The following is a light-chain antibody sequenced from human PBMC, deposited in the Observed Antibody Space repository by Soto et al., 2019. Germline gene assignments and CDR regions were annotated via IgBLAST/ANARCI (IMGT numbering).Light chain of an antibody. CDR2: SNN. V-gene: IGLV1-47*01. Sequence: QSVLTQPPSASGTPGQRVTISCSGSSSNIGTNYVYWYQQLPGTAPKLLIYSNNQRPSWVPDRFSGSKSGTSASLAISGLRSEDEADYFCAAWDDSLNGPGVFGGGTKLTVL. CDR3: AAWDDSLNGPGV. J-gene: IGLJ3*02. CDR1: SSNIGTNY.